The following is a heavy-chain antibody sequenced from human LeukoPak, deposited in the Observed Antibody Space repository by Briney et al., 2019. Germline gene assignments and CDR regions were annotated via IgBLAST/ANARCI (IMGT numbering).Heavy chain of an antibody. V-gene: IGHV3-23*01. CDR3: AKLDGRVFDY. CDR2: ISGSGGST. Sequence: PGGSLRLSCAASGFTFSTYSMNWVRQAPGRGLEWVSAISGSGGSTYYADSVEGRFTISRDNSKNTLYLQMNSLRAEDTAVYYCAKLDGRVFDYWGQGTLVTVSS. J-gene: IGHJ4*02. D-gene: IGHD3-10*01. CDR1: GFTFSTYS.